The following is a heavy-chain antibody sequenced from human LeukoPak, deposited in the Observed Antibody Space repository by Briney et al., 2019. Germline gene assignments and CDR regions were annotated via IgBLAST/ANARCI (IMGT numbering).Heavy chain of an antibody. CDR2: ISVSDGTI. J-gene: IGHJ4*02. Sequence: GGSLRLSCATSGFSFNSDGMNWVRQAPGKGLEWVSYISVSDGTIYYADSVKGRFTISSDNAKNSLFLQMNSLRVEDTAIYYCTRDTHFYDYWGQGTLVTVSS. CDR3: TRDTHFYDY. V-gene: IGHV3-48*01. CDR1: GFSFNSDG. D-gene: IGHD2/OR15-2a*01.